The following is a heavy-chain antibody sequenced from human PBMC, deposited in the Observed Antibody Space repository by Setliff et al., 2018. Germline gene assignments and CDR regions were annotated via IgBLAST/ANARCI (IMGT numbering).Heavy chain of an antibody. Sequence: ASVKVSCKASGYTFTTYGISWVRQAPGQGLEWMGYINTNNGATYYAHKVQGRLTMTTDTSTSTAYMELRSLRSDDTAAYYCARDADYYDSAENPIVDYWGQGTLVTVSS. D-gene: IGHD3-22*01. CDR1: GYTFTTYG. V-gene: IGHV1-18*01. CDR2: INTNNGAT. CDR3: ARDADYYDSAENPIVDY. J-gene: IGHJ4*02.